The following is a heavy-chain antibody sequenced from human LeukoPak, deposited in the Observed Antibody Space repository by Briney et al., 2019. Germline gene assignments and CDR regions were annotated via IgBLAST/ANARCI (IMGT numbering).Heavy chain of an antibody. Sequence: ASVKLSCKASGYTFTIYGISWVRQAPGQGLEWVGWIGADNGNTNYAQKLQGRVTMTTDTSTSTAYMELRSLKSDVTAGYYCARRVTAIGYYYDGMDVWGQGTTVTVSS. V-gene: IGHV1-18*01. D-gene: IGHD2-21*02. CDR3: ARRVTAIGYYYDGMDV. CDR1: GYTFTIYG. CDR2: IGADNGNT. J-gene: IGHJ6*02.